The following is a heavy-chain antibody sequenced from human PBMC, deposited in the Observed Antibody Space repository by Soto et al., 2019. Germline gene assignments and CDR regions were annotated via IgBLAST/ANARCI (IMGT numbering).Heavy chain of an antibody. D-gene: IGHD6-13*01. V-gene: IGHV1-3*01. Sequence: QVQLVQSGAEVKKPGASVKVSCKASGYTFTSYAMHWVRQAPGQRLERMGWINAGNGNTKYSQKFQGRGTITSDTSASTDYIKLSRLRAEDTAVYSCASGEISSGYSIVYWGQRTRGSVCS. CDR3: ASGEISSGYSIVY. CDR1: GYTFTSYA. J-gene: IGHJ4*02. CDR2: INAGNGNT.